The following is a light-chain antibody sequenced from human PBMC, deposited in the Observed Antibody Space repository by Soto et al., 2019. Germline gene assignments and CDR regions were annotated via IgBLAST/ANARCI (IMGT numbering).Light chain of an antibody. CDR2: GAS. CDR3: QHYKMYSPWT. Sequence: EIVLTQSPGTLSLSPGERATLSCRASQSVRSRYLAWYQQKPGQAPSLFIYGASSRATGIPDRFSGSGSGTEFTLTISSLQPDDFATYYCQHYKMYSPWTFGQGTKVDIK. CDR1: QSVRSRY. V-gene: IGKV3-20*01. J-gene: IGKJ1*01.